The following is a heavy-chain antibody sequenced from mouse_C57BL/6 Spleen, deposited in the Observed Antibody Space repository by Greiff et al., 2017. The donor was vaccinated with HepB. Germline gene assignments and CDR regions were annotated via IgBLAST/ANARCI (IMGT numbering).Heavy chain of an antibody. CDR1: GFSFTSYG. Sequence: QVQLKESGPGLVQPSQCLSITCTVSGFSFTSYGVHWVRQSPGKGLEWLGVIWNGGSTDYNAAFISILNISKDNSKSQVFFKMNSLQADDTAIYYCARIIYPKAMDYWGQGTSVTVSS. CDR3: ARIIYPKAMDY. V-gene: IGHV2-2*01. CDR2: IWNGGST. J-gene: IGHJ4*01.